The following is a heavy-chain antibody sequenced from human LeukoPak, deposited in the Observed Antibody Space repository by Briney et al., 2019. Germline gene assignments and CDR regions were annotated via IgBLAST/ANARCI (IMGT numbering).Heavy chain of an antibody. V-gene: IGHV1-46*01. CDR2: INPSGGST. J-gene: IGHJ6*02. Sequence: ASVKVYCKASGYTFTSYYMHWVRQAPGQGLEWMGIINPSGGSTSYAQKFQGRVTMTRDTSTSTVYMELSSLRSEDTAVYYCARENLSGSGSYYSVPGYYYYYGMDVWGQGTTVTVSS. CDR3: ARENLSGSGSYYSVPGYYYYYGMDV. D-gene: IGHD3-10*01. CDR1: GYTFTSYY.